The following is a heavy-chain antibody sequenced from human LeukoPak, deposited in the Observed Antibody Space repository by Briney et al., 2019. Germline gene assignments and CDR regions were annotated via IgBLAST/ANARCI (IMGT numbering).Heavy chain of an antibody. CDR3: AREQYSSSDLDY. V-gene: IGHV1-69*05. CDR1: GGTFSSYA. J-gene: IGHJ4*02. Sequence: SVKVSCKASGGTFSSYAISWVRQAPGQGLELMGRIIPIFGTANFAQMFQGRVTITTDESTGTAFMALGRLKTEDHAGYCCAREQYSSSDLDYWGQGTLVTVSS. D-gene: IGHD6-6*01. CDR2: IIPIFGTA.